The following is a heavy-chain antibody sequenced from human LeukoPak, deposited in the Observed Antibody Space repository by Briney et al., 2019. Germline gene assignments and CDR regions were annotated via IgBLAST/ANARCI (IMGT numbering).Heavy chain of an antibody. CDR1: GFTFSSYS. CDR3: AREPTPIIL. J-gene: IGHJ4*02. CDR2: ISSGGTYI. V-gene: IGHV3-21*01. Sequence: GGSLRLSCAASGFTFSSYSMNWVRQIPGKGLEWVSFISSGGTYIYYADSVKGRFTISRDNAKNSLFLQMSSLRDEDTAVYYCAREPTPIILWGRGTLVTVSS.